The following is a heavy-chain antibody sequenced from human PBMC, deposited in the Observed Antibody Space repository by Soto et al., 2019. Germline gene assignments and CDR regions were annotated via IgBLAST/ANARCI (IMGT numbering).Heavy chain of an antibody. Sequence: SETLSLTCTVSGGSISSGDYYWSWIRQPPGKGLEWIGYIYYSGSTYYNPSLKSRVTISVDTSKNQFSLKLSSVTAADTAVYYCDRRRAWFLDYYYYGMDVWGQGTTVTVSS. V-gene: IGHV4-30-4*01. CDR3: DRRRAWFLDYYYYGMDV. J-gene: IGHJ6*02. CDR2: IYYSGST. D-gene: IGHD3-3*01. CDR1: GGSISSGDYY.